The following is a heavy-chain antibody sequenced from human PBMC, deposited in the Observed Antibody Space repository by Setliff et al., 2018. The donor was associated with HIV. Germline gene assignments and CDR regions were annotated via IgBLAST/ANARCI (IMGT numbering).Heavy chain of an antibody. J-gene: IGHJ3*02. D-gene: IGHD5-12*01. V-gene: IGHV2-5*02. CDR2: IYWDDDK. CDR1: GFSLTTSGVG. Sequence: SGPTLVNPTQTLTLTCTFSGFSLTTSGVGVGWIRQPPGMALEWLALIYWDDDKRYNPSLKSRLTITKDTSKNQVILTMTNMDPLEAGTYYCAYRLATMIEGDAFDIWGQGTMVTVSS. CDR3: AYRLATMIEGDAFDI.